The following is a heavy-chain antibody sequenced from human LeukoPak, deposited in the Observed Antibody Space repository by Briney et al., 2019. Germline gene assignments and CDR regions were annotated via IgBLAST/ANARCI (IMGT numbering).Heavy chain of an antibody. Sequence: ASVKVSCKASGYTFTGYYMHWVRQAPGQGLEWMGWINPNSGGTNYAQKFQGRVTMTRDTSISTAYMELSRLRSDDTAVYYCARDLVVEWELSPGFDYWGQGTLVTVSS. V-gene: IGHV1-2*02. CDR1: GYTFTGYY. CDR3: ARDLVVEWELSPGFDY. D-gene: IGHD1-26*01. CDR2: INPNSGGT. J-gene: IGHJ4*02.